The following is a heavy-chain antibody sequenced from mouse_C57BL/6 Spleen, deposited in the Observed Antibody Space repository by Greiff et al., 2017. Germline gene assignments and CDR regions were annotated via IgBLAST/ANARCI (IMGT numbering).Heavy chain of an antibody. CDR2: IDPSDSYT. CDR3: ARGYYGSSYVTYFDY. CDR1: GYTFTSYW. Sequence: QVQLQQPGAELVKPGASVKLSCKASGYTFTSYWMQWVKQRPGQGLEWIGEIDPSDSYTNYNQKFKGKATLTVDTFSSTAYMQLSSLTSEDSAVYYCARGYYGSSYVTYFDYWGQGTTLTVSS. D-gene: IGHD1-1*01. J-gene: IGHJ2*01. V-gene: IGHV1-50*01.